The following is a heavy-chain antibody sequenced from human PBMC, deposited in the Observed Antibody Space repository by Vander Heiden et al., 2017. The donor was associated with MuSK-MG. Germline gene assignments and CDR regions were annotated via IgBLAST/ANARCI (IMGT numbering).Heavy chain of an antibody. Sequence: EVQLVESGGGLVKPGGSLRLSGAASGFTFSIYSMNWVRQAPGKGLEWVSSISSSSSYIYYEDSVKGRCTISRDNAKNSLYLQMNSLRAEDKAVYYCARGSDQLPGLGYGWFDPWGQGNLVTVSS. CDR3: ARGSDQLPGLGYGWFDP. CDR1: GFTFSIYS. V-gene: IGHV3-21*01. J-gene: IGHJ5*02. CDR2: ISSSSSYI. D-gene: IGHD2-2*01.